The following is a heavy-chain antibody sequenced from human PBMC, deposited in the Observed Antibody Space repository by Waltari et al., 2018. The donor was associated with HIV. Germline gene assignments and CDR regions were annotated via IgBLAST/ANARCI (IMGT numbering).Heavy chain of an antibody. CDR1: GFSVSNHW. Sequence: VQLVESGGGSIKTGGSLRLSCTASGFSVSNHWMDWVRQGPGKGLVWVRRRNSDGSSRNYADAVKGRFVISRDNARNTVYLQLNSRRVEDTAMYFCARASHYIEFSTFDGDYYFDVWGRGTRVAVSS. V-gene: IGHV3-74*01. CDR2: RNSDGSSR. CDR3: ARASHYIEFSTFDGDYYFDV. J-gene: IGHJ4*02. D-gene: IGHD2-15*01.